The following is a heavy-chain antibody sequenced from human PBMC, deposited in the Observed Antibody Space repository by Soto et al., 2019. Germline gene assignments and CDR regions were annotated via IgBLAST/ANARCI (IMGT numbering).Heavy chain of an antibody. CDR1: GGSISSSSYY. CDR3: ARPFLDFWSGYYADYYYYYYMDV. J-gene: IGHJ6*03. D-gene: IGHD3-3*01. Sequence: SETLSLTCTVSGGSISSSSYYWGWIRQPPGKGLEWIGSIYYSGSTYYNPSLKSRVTISVDTSKNQFSLKLSSVTAADTAVYYCARPFLDFWSGYYADYYYYYYMDVWGKGTTVTVSS. V-gene: IGHV4-39*01. CDR2: IYYSGST.